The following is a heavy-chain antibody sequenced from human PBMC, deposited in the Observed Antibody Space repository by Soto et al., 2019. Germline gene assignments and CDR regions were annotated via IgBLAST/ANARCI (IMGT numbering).Heavy chain of an antibody. J-gene: IGHJ4*02. CDR2: INSRGRT. Sequence: SETLSLTCSVSGGSISSNFWSWVRQPLGQGLEWIGHINSRGRTNYNPSLMSRVTISMDTSKNQFSLKLTSVTAADTAVYYCARAESSSSEGFDYWGRGTLVTVSS. V-gene: IGHV4-59*01. D-gene: IGHD6-6*01. CDR3: ARAESSSSEGFDY. CDR1: GGSISSNF.